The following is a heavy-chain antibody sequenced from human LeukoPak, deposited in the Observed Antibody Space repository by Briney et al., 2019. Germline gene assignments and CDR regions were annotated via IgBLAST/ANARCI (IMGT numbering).Heavy chain of an antibody. CDR3: ARDGSGYEVDAFDI. CDR1: GGSISSYY. Sequence: TETLSLTCTVSGGSISSYYWSWIRQPPGKGLEWIGYIYYSGSTNYNPSLRSRVTISVDTSKNQFSLKPSSVTAADTAVYYCARDGSGYEVDAFDIWGQGTMVTVSS. CDR2: IYYSGST. J-gene: IGHJ3*02. D-gene: IGHD5-12*01. V-gene: IGHV4-59*01.